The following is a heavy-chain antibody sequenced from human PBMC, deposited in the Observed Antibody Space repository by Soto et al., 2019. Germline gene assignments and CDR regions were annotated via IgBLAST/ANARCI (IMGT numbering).Heavy chain of an antibody. V-gene: IGHV6-1*01. CDR3: TRTEGYFDY. CDR1: GDSVSSNSAA. CDR2: TYYRSRWYN. Sequence: PSQTLSLTCAISGDSVSSNSAAWNWVRQSSSRGLEWLGRTYYRSRWYNDYAVSVKSRVIVNPDTSKNQFSLQLKSVTPEDTAIYYCTRTEGYFDYWGQGTPVTVSS. J-gene: IGHJ4*02.